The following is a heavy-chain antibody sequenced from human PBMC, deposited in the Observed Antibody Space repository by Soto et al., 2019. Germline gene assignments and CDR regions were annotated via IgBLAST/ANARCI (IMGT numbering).Heavy chain of an antibody. CDR2: MNPNSGNT. D-gene: IGHD3-3*01. J-gene: IGHJ5*02. CDR1: GYTFTSYD. V-gene: IGHV1-8*01. CDR3: ARVVGRSGGSPCDFWSGYRRGFDT. Sequence: ASVKVSCKASGYTFTSYDINWVRQATGQGLEWMGWMNPNSGNTGYAQKFQGRVTMTRNTSISTAYMELSSLRSEDTAVYYCARVVGRSGGSPCDFWSGYRRGFDTWGQGTLVTVSS.